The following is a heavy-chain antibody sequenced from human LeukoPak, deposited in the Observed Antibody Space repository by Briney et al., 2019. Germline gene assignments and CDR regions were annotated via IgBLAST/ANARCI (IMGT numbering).Heavy chain of an antibody. V-gene: IGHV4-34*01. CDR1: GGSFSGYY. CDR3: ARGSMLCGGNSRYFQH. J-gene: IGHJ1*01. CDR2: INHSGST. D-gene: IGHD4-23*01. Sequence: SETLSLTCAVYGGSFSGYYWSWIRQPPGKGLEWIGEINHSGSTNYNPSLKSRVTISVDTSKNQFSLKLSSVTAADTAVYYCARGSMLCGGNSRYFQHWGQGTLVTVSS.